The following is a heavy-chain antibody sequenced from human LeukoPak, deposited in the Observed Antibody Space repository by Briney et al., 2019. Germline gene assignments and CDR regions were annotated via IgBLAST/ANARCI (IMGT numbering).Heavy chain of an antibody. Sequence: ASVKVSCKVSGYTLTELSMHWVRQAPGKGLEWMGGFDPEDGETIYAQRFQGRVTMTEDTSTDTAYMELSSLRSEDTAVYYCATRPRRDYYYGMDVWGQGTTVTVS. J-gene: IGHJ6*02. CDR3: ATRPRRDYYYGMDV. CDR2: FDPEDGET. V-gene: IGHV1-24*01. CDR1: GYTLTELS.